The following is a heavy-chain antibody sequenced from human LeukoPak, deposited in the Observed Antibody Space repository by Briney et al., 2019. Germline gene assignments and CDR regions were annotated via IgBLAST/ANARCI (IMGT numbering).Heavy chain of an antibody. CDR1: GYTFTSYG. CDR2: ISAYNGNT. CDR3: ARLKYCSSTSCYFPEENLDY. Sequence: ASVKVSCKASGYTFTSYGISWVRQAPGQGLEWMGWISAYNGNTNYAQKLQGRVTMTTDTSTSTAYMELRSLRSDDTAVYYCARLKYCSSTSCYFPEENLDYWGQGTLVTVSS. J-gene: IGHJ4*02. V-gene: IGHV1-18*01. D-gene: IGHD2-2*01.